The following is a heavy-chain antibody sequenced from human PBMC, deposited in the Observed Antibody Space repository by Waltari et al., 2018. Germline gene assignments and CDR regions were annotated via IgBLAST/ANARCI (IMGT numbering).Heavy chain of an antibody. Sequence: QLHLQESGPGLVKPSENLSLTCTVSGGYISSSSYYWGWIRRRPGKGLEWIGSIYYSGSTYYNPSLKSRVTISVDTSKNQFSLKLSSVTAADTAVYYCARSGSYYYDSSGYYDAFDIWGQGTMVTVSS. CDR1: GGYISSSSYY. CDR3: ARSGSYYYDSSGYYDAFDI. D-gene: IGHD3-22*01. J-gene: IGHJ3*02. CDR2: IYYSGST. V-gene: IGHV4-39*07.